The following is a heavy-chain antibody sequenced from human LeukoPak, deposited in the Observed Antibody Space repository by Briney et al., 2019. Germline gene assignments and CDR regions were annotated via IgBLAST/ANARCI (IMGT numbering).Heavy chain of an antibody. CDR1: GGSISSYY. CDR3: ARGKGNSDWFDP. J-gene: IGHJ5*02. V-gene: IGHV4-59*01. Sequence: PSETLSLTCTVSGGSISSYYWSWIRQPPGKGLEWIGYIYYSGSTNYNPSLKSRVTVSVDTSKNQFSLKLSSVTAADTAVYYCARGKGNSDWFDPWGQGTLVTVSS. D-gene: IGHD4-23*01. CDR2: IYYSGST.